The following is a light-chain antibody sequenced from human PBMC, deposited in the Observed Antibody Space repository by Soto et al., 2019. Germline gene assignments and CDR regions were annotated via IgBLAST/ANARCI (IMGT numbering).Light chain of an antibody. V-gene: IGLV8-61*01. Sequence: QTVVTQEPSFSVSPGRTVTLTCGLSSGSVSTSNYPTWYQQTPGQAPRTLIYSTNTRSSGVPDRFSGSILGSKAALTITGAQSDDESDYYCVLYLGSAVWVFGGGTQLTV. J-gene: IGLJ7*01. CDR2: STN. CDR1: SGSVSTSNY. CDR3: VLYLGSAVWV.